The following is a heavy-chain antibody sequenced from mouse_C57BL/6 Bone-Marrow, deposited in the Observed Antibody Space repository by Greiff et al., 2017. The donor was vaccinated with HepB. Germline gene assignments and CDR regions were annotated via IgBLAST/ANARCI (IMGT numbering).Heavy chain of an antibody. CDR2: IDPENGDT. Sequence: VQLKQCGAELVRPGASVKLSCTASGFNIKDDYMHWVKQRPEQGLEWIGWIDPENGDTEYASKFQGKATITADTSSNTAYLQLSSLTSEDTAVYYCTTDYGYAWFAYWGQGTRVTVSA. D-gene: IGHD2-2*01. V-gene: IGHV14-4*01. CDR1: GFNIKDDY. CDR3: TTDYGYAWFAY. J-gene: IGHJ3*01.